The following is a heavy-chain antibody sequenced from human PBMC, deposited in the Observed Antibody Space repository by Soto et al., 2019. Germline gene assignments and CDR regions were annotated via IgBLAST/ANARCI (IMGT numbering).Heavy chain of an antibody. CDR1: GYTFTGYY. V-gene: IGHV1-2*04. Sequence: QVQLVQSGAEVKKPGASVKVSCKASGYTFTGYYMHWVRQAPGQGLEWMGWINPNSGGTNYAQKFQVWVTMTRDTSISTAYMELSRLRSDDTAVYYGARLQNSYASHFDYWGQGTLVTVSS. CDR2: INPNSGGT. CDR3: ARLQNSYASHFDY. J-gene: IGHJ4*02.